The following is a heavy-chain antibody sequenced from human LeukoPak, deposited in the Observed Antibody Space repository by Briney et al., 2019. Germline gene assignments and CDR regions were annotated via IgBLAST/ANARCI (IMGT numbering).Heavy chain of an antibody. J-gene: IGHJ4*02. Sequence: GGSLRLSCAASGFTFSSYGMHWVRQAPGKGLEWVAVISYDGSNKYYADSVKGRFTISRDNSKNTLYLQMNRLRAEDTAVYYCAKDHRIRGYSYGAAFDYWGQGTLVTVSS. CDR2: ISYDGSNK. D-gene: IGHD5-18*01. V-gene: IGHV3-30*18. CDR1: GFTFSSYG. CDR3: AKDHRIRGYSYGAAFDY.